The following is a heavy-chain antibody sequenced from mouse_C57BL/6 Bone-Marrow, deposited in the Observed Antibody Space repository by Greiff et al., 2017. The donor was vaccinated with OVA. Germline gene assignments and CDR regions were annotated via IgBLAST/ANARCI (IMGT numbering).Heavy chain of an antibody. Sequence: VKLVESGPGLVAPSQSLSITCTVSGFSLTSYAISWVRQPPGKGLEWLGVIWPGGGTNYNSALKSRLSISKDNSKSQVFLQMNSLQTDDTARYYCARKGRLWYFAYWGQGTLVTVSA. J-gene: IGHJ3*01. CDR1: GFSLTSYA. D-gene: IGHD2-1*01. CDR3: ARKGRLWYFAY. CDR2: IWPGGGT. V-gene: IGHV2-9-1*01.